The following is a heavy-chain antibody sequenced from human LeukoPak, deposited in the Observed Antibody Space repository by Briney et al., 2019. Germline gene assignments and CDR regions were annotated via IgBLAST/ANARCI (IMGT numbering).Heavy chain of an antibody. CDR1: GFTFSSYS. J-gene: IGHJ4*02. Sequence: GGSLRLSCAASGFTFSSYSMNWVRQAPGKGLEWVSSISSSSSYIYYADSVKGRFTISRDNAKNSLYLQMNSLRAEDTAVYYCARPLYSSSWYLGAWGQGTLVTVSS. D-gene: IGHD6-13*01. CDR2: ISSSSSYI. V-gene: IGHV3-21*01. CDR3: ARPLYSSSWYLGA.